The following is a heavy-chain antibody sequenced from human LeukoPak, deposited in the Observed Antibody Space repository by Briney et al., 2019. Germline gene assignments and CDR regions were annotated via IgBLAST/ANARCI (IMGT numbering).Heavy chain of an antibody. CDR3: AREDAHYDILTAYYMDV. CDR1: GFTFSIYA. CDR2: IGGGAVTT. D-gene: IGHD3-9*01. V-gene: IGHV3-23*01. Sequence: QPGRSLRLSCAASGFTFSIYAMSWVHQAPGEGLEWLSAIGGGAVTTYYADSVKGRFTVSRDNSKNTLYLQMNSLRAEDTATYYCAREDAHYDILTAYYMDVWGKGTTVIVSS. J-gene: IGHJ6*03.